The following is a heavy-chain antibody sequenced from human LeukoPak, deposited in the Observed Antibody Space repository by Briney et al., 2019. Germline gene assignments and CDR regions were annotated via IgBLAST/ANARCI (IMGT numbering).Heavy chain of an antibody. V-gene: IGHV1-24*01. D-gene: IGHD3-22*01. CDR1: GYILTELS. CDR3: ATYYYDSSGYYPFDY. Sequence: EASVKVSCKVSGYILTELSMHWVRQAPGKGLEWMGGFDPEDGETIYAQKFQGRVTMTEDTSTDTAYMELSSLRSEDTAVYYCATYYYDSSGYYPFDYWGQGTLVTVSS. CDR2: FDPEDGET. J-gene: IGHJ4*02.